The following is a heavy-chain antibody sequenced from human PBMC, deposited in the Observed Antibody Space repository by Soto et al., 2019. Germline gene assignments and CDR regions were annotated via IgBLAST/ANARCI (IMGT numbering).Heavy chain of an antibody. CDR3: AGEHIVVVTASYNWFDP. D-gene: IGHD2-21*02. Sequence: SVKVSCKASGGTFSSYAISWVRQAPGQGLEWMGGIIPIFGTANYAQKFQGRVTITADKSTSTAYMELSSLRSEDTAVYYCAGEHIVVVTASYNWFDPWGQGTLVTVSS. CDR1: GGTFSSYA. J-gene: IGHJ5*02. V-gene: IGHV1-69*06. CDR2: IIPIFGTA.